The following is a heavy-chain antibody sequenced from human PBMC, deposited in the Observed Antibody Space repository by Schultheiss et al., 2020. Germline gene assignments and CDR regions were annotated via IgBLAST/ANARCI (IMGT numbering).Heavy chain of an antibody. D-gene: IGHD3-16*01. CDR2: IYYSGST. CDR1: GGSISSGGYY. J-gene: IGHJ6*02. V-gene: IGHV4-30-4*08. CDR3: ASIMRWGYYYGMDV. Sequence: SETLSLTCTVSGGSISSGGYYWSWIRQPPGKGLEWIGYIYYSGSTYYNPSLKSRVTISVDTSKNQFSLKLSSVTAADTAVYYCASIMRWGYYYGMDVWGQGTTVIVSS.